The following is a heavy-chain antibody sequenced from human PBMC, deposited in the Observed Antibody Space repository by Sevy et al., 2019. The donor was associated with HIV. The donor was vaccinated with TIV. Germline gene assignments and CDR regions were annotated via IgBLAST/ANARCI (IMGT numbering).Heavy chain of an antibody. Sequence: SQTLSLTCTVSGGSISSYYWSWIRQPPGKGLEWIGYIYYSGSTNYNPSLKSRVTISVDTSKNQFSLKLSSVTAADTAVYYCAGVGYYGSGSYYTFDYWGQGTLVTVSS. CDR1: GGSISSYY. J-gene: IGHJ4*02. V-gene: IGHV4-59*01. D-gene: IGHD3-10*01. CDR2: IYYSGST. CDR3: AGVGYYGSGSYYTFDY.